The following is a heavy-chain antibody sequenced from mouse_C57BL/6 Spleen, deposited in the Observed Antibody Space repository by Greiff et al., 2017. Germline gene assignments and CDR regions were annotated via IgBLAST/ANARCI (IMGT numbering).Heavy chain of an antibody. J-gene: IGHJ1*03. V-gene: IGHV1-20*01. CDR2: INPYNGDT. Sequence: VQLQQSGPELVKPGDSVKISCKASGYSFTGYFMNWVMQSHGKSLEWIGRINPYNGDTFYNQKFKGKATLTVEKSSSTAHMEPRSLTSEDSAVYYCARLTTVVARDWYFDVWGTGTTVTVSS. CDR3: ARLTTVVARDWYFDV. CDR1: GYSFTGYF. D-gene: IGHD1-1*01.